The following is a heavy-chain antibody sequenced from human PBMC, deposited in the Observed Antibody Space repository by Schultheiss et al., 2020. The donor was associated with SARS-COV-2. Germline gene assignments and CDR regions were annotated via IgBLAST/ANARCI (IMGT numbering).Heavy chain of an antibody. V-gene: IGHV1-2*02. CDR1: GYTFTSYY. Sequence: ASVKVSCKASGYTFTSYYMHWVRQAPGQGLEWMGWINPNSGGTNYAQKFQGRVTMTRDTSTSTVYMELSSLRSEDTAVYYCARGHGDFWSGSYYYYGMDVWGQGTTVTVSS. D-gene: IGHD3-3*01. CDR3: ARGHGDFWSGSYYYYGMDV. CDR2: INPNSGGT. J-gene: IGHJ6*02.